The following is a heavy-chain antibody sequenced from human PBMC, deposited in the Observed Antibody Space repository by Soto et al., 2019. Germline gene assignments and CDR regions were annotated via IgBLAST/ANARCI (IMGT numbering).Heavy chain of an antibody. J-gene: IGHJ4*02. CDR2: IYWDDDK. V-gene: IGHV2-5*02. CDR1: GFSLTTSGVG. D-gene: IGHD3-3*01. CDR3: AHRVLRTVFGLVTTTAIYFDF. Sequence: QITLNESGPTVVRPTETLTLTCRFSGFSLTTSGVGVGWIRQSPGKAPAWLARIYWDDDKRYSASLKSRLTITKDTSKNQVVLTVSDLDPTDTATYYCAHRVLRTVFGLVTTTAIYFDFWGQGTPVAVSS.